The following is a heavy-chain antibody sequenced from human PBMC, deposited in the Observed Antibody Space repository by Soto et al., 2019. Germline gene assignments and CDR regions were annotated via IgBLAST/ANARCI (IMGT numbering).Heavy chain of an antibody. CDR1: AFTFSDYY. V-gene: IGHV3-11*01. CDR3: AASAVVAAHN. CDR2: ISGNGNTI. Sequence: GGSLRLSCAASAFTFSDYYMGWIRQAPGKGLEWLSYISGNGNTIYYADSVKGRFTVSRDNAKNLLYLQMNSLRVEDTAVYYCAASAVVAAHNWGQGALVTVSS. J-gene: IGHJ4*02. D-gene: IGHD2-15*01.